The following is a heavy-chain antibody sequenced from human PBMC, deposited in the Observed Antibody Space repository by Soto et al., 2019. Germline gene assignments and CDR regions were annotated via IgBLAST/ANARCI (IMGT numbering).Heavy chain of an antibody. CDR2: IFSRGGP. D-gene: IGHD6-13*01. CDR1: GGTLSPSEHL. J-gene: IGHJ4*02. V-gene: IGHV4-39*01. Sequence: PSENLSLPWTVSGGTLSPSEHLLGRVRQAPGKGREWIPNIFSRGGPYYHPSLRSRISVSVDTSKNQFSLRLTSLTAADTAMYFCASLQVPGNFDYWGQGTLVTVS. CDR3: ASLQVPGNFDY.